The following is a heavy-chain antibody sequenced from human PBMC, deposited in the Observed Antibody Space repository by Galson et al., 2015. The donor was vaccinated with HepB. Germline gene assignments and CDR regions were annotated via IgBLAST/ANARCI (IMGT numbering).Heavy chain of an antibody. CDR2: IIPIFGTA. CDR1: GGTFSSYA. V-gene: IGHV1-69*13. CDR3: ARRGLYSSSWNDWYFDL. J-gene: IGHJ2*01. D-gene: IGHD6-13*01. Sequence: SVKVSCKASGGTFSSYAISWVRQAPGQGLEWMGGIIPIFGTANYAQKFQGRVRITADESTSTAYMELSSLRSEDTAVYYCARRGLYSSSWNDWYFDLWGRGTLVTVSS.